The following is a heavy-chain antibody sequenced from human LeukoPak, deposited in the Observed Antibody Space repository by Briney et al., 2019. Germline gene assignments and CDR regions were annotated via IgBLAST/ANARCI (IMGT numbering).Heavy chain of an antibody. CDR2: IYYSGST. CDR1: GGSISSSSYY. V-gene: IGHV4-39*01. Sequence: PSETLSLTCTVSGGSISSSSYYWGWIRQPPGTGLEWIGSIYYSGSTYYNPSLKSRVTISVDTSKNQFSLKLSSVTAADTAVYYCAGSIVVVVAATPGWFDPWGQGTLVTVSS. J-gene: IGHJ5*02. CDR3: AGSIVVVVAATPGWFDP. D-gene: IGHD2-15*01.